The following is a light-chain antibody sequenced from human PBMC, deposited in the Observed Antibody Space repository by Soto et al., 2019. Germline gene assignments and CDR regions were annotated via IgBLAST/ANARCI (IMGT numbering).Light chain of an antibody. V-gene: IGKV3D-20*02. CDR2: GAS. CDR3: QQRSNWLWT. Sequence: IVVTQSPGTLSLAPEERATLSCIASQSVSSSYLAWYQQKRGKAPRLFIYGASSRATGVPDRFSGSGYGTDFTITISRMQHEDFEVYYCQQRSNWLWTFGQGTQVDIK. CDR1: QSVSSSY. J-gene: IGKJ1*01.